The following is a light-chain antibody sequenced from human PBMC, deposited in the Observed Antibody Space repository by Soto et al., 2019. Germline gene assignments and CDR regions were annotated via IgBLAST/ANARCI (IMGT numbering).Light chain of an antibody. Sequence: QSVLTQPASVSGSPGQSITISCTGTSSDVGSYNLVSWYQHHPGKAPKLMIYEVSKRPSGVSTRFSGSKSGNTASLTISGLQAEDEADYYCCSYAGSSTLVFGTGTKVTVL. CDR1: SSDVGSYNL. V-gene: IGLV2-23*02. J-gene: IGLJ1*01. CDR2: EVS. CDR3: CSYAGSSTLV.